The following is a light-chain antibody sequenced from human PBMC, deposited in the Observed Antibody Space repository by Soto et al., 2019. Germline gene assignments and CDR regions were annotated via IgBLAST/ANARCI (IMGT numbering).Light chain of an antibody. CDR3: AAWDDSLTAVL. CDR1: SSNIGSNT. J-gene: IGLJ3*02. V-gene: IGLV1-44*01. Sequence: QSVLTQPPSASGTPGQSVTISCSGSSSNIGSNTVNWYQQPSGAAPKLLIHNNDQRPSGVPDRFSGSKSDTSASLAISGLQSADEADYYCAAWDDSLTAVLFGGGTKLTVL. CDR2: NND.